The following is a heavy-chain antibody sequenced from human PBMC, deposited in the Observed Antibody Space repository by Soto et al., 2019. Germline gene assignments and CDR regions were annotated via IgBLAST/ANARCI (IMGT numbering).Heavy chain of an antibody. CDR3: AQWGVVTPNPAY. Sequence: QVQLQESDPGLVKPSETLSLTCTVSGGSVSSGSYYWSWIRQPPGKGLEWIGYIYYSGSTNYNPALQIRSTRSVDPSKNQLSLKTGSVTAADTAVYYCAQWGVVTPNPAYWGQGTLVTVSS. CDR2: IYYSGST. J-gene: IGHJ4*02. V-gene: IGHV4-61*01. D-gene: IGHD2-15*01. CDR1: GGSVSSGSYY.